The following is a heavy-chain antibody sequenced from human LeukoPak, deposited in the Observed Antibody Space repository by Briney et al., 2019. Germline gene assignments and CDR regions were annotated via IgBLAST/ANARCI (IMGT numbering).Heavy chain of an antibody. Sequence: SVKVSCKXSGGTFSSYAISWVRQAPGQGLEWMGGITPIFGTANYAQKFQGRVTITADESTSTAYMELSSLRSEDTAVYYCARVLDYYDSSGYYYAGALDIWGQGTMVTVSS. D-gene: IGHD3-22*01. CDR3: ARVLDYYDSSGYYYAGALDI. CDR1: GGTFSSYA. CDR2: ITPIFGTA. J-gene: IGHJ3*02. V-gene: IGHV1-69*13.